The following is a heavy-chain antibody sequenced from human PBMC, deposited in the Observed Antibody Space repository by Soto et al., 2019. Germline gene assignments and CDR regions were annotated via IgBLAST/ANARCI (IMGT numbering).Heavy chain of an antibody. CDR1: GFTLSSYG. J-gene: IGHJ4*02. D-gene: IGHD5-12*01. CDR3: AKGGLWWLRGSLFVVDY. V-gene: IGHV3-30*18. Sequence: GGSLRLACAASGFTLSSYGMHWVRQAPGKGLEWVAVISYDGSNKYYADSVKGRFTISRDNSKNTLYLQMNSLRAEDTAVYYCAKGGLWWLRGSLFVVDYWGQGTLVTVSS. CDR2: ISYDGSNK.